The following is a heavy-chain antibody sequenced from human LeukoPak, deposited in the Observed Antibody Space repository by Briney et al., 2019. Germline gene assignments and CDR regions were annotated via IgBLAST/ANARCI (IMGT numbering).Heavy chain of an antibody. D-gene: IGHD3-16*02. CDR2: ISYDGSNK. CDR1: GFTFSSYG. Sequence: SGGSLRLSCAASGFTFSSYGMHWVRQAPGKGLEWVAVISYDGSNKYYADSVKGRFTISRDNSKNTLYLQMNSLRAEDTAVYYCAKALRLGELSPYTPLRRDDAFDIWGQGTMVTVSS. CDR3: AKALRLGELSPYTPLRRDDAFDI. V-gene: IGHV3-30*18. J-gene: IGHJ3*02.